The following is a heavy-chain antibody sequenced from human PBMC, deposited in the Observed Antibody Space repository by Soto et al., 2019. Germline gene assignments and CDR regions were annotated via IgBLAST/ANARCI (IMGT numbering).Heavy chain of an antibody. V-gene: IGHV1-8*01. J-gene: IGHJ3*02. CDR2: MSPNTGTI. D-gene: IGHD1-20*01. CDR3: ARDRPGIKTYEAFDI. CDR1: GYTFTSYD. Sequence: ASVKVSCKASGYTFTSYDINWVRQATGQGPEWMGWMSPNTGTIVYAQKFQGRVTMTRNTSTSTAYMKLSSLRSEDTAVYYCARDRPGIKTYEAFDIWGQGTTVTV.